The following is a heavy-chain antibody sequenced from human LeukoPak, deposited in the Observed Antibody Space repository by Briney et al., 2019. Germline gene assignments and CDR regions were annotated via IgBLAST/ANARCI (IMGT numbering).Heavy chain of an antibody. V-gene: IGHV4-4*08. CDR2: ITVSGLT. CDR3: ARGGESTGTSASFDH. J-gene: IGHJ4*02. Sequence: SETLSLTCAVSGGSISTYYWTWIRQLPGKELEWIGFITVSGLTNYNPSLYGRVTMSLDPSKDLLSLKLRSLTAADSAMYYCARGGESTGTSASFDHWGRGILVTVSS. CDR1: GGSISTYY. D-gene: IGHD3-16*01.